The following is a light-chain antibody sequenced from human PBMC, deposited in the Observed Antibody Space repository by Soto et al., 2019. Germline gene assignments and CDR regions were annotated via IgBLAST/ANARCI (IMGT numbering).Light chain of an antibody. CDR3: QHYNSYSEA. CDR2: AAS. V-gene: IGKV1-9*01. Sequence: DIQLTQSPSFLSASVGDRVTITCRASQGISNYLAWYQQRPGKAPKLLIYAASTLQTGVPSRFSGSGSGTEFTLTISSLQPDDFATYYCQHYNSYSEAFGQGTKVDIK. J-gene: IGKJ1*01. CDR1: QGISNY.